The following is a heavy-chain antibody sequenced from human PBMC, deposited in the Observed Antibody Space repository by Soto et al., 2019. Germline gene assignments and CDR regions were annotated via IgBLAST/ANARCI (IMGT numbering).Heavy chain of an antibody. CDR3: AKGGPGGGDHYYYGMDV. V-gene: IGHV3-23*01. J-gene: IGHJ6*02. CDR2: ISGSGGST. Sequence: GGSLRLSCAASGFTFSSYAMSWVRQAPGKGLEWVSAISGSGGSTYYADSVKGRFTISRDNSKNTLYLQMNSLRAEDTAVYYCAKGGPGGGDHYYYGMDVWGQGTTVTVSS. D-gene: IGHD2-21*02. CDR1: GFTFSSYA.